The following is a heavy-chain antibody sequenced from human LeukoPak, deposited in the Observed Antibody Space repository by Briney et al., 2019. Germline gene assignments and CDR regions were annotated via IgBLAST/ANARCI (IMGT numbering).Heavy chain of an antibody. J-gene: IGHJ6*03. D-gene: IGHD3-3*01. Sequence: SETLSLTCTVSGGSISSYYWGWIRQPPGKGLEWIGSIYYSGSTYYNPSLKSRVTISVDTSKNQFSLKLSSVTAADTAVYYCARDTYYDFWSGYYTTWDYYYYMDVWGKGTTVTVSS. V-gene: IGHV4-39*07. CDR1: GGSISSYY. CDR3: ARDTYYDFWSGYYTTWDYYYYMDV. CDR2: IYYSGST.